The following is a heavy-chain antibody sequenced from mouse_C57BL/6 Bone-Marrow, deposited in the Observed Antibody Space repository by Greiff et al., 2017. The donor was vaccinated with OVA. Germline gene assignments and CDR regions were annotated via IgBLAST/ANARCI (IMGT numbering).Heavy chain of an antibody. CDR1: GIDFSRYW. J-gene: IGHJ2*01. V-gene: IGHV4-1*01. Sequence: EVQLQQSGGGLVQPGGSLKLSCAASGIDFSRYWMSWVRRAPGKGLEWIGEINPDSSTINYAPSLKDKFIISRDNAKNTLYLQMSKVRSEDTALYYCARLLYDYESYYFDYWGQGTTLTVSS. CDR3: ARLLYDYESYYFDY. D-gene: IGHD2-4*01. CDR2: INPDSSTI.